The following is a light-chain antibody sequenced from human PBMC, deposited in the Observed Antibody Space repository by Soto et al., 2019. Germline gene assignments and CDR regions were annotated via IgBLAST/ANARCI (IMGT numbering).Light chain of an antibody. CDR1: SSNIGAGYD. J-gene: IGLJ2*01. CDR3: QSYDSSLTLVV. CDR2: GNS. V-gene: IGLV1-40*01. Sequence: QAVLTQPPSGSGAPGQRVTSPCTGSSSNIGAGYDVHWYQQLPGTAPKLLIYGNSNRPSGVPDRFSGSKSGTSASLAITGLQAEDEADYYCQSYDSSLTLVVFGGGTKLTVL.